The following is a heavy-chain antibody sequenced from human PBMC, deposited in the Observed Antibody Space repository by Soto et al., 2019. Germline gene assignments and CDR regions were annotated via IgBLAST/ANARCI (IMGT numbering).Heavy chain of an antibody. CDR3: ARERQYVPLLY. Sequence: QVQLVQSGVEVKKPGASVKVSCQASGYTFTNYGITWLRQAPGQGLEWMGWVSAYNRNTNYAQRFQDRVTMTTDTSTRTSYMELRNLKSDDTAIYFCARERQYVPLLYRGQGTLVTVSS. D-gene: IGHD4-4*01. CDR2: VSAYNRNT. CDR1: GYTFTNYG. J-gene: IGHJ4*02. V-gene: IGHV1-18*01.